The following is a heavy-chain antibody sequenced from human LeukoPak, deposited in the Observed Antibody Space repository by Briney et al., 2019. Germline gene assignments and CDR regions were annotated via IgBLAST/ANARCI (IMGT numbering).Heavy chain of an antibody. CDR1: GGSIGTYY. CDR2: IFTTGGA. CDR3: VRDGPSWGLL. J-gene: IGHJ4*02. D-gene: IGHD7-27*01. Sequence: PSETLSLTCTVSGGSIGTYYWSWIRQPAGKGLEWIGRIFTTGGANYNPSLKSRVTISLDTSKNLFYLKLNSVTAADTAVYYCVRDGPSWGLLWGQGALVTVSS. V-gene: IGHV4-4*07.